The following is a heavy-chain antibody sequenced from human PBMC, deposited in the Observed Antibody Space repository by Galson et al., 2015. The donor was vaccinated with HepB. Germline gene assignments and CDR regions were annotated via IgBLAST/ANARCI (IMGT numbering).Heavy chain of an antibody. Sequence: SLRLSCAASGFTFSSYAMSWVRQAPGKGLEWVSAISGSGGSTYYADSVKGRFTISRDNSKNTLYLQMNSLRAEDTAVYYCAKDSLEYGVGATAFDYWGQGTLVTVSS. CDR2: ISGSGGST. D-gene: IGHD1-26*01. CDR3: AKDSLEYGVGATAFDY. V-gene: IGHV3-23*01. CDR1: GFTFSSYA. J-gene: IGHJ4*02.